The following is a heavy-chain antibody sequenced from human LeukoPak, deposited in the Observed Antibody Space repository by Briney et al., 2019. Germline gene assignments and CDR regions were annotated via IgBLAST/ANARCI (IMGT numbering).Heavy chain of an antibody. CDR3: ARDPRYAAGIFFGY. CDR2: TAYRSRWFT. D-gene: IGHD2-2*01. CDR1: GDSVSSKTVA. V-gene: IGHV6-1*01. J-gene: IGHJ4*02. Sequence: SQTLSLTCAISGDSVSSKTVAWNWIRQSPSRGLEWLGKTAYRSRWFTDYAVPVKGRITINPDTSKNQFSLELNSVTPEDTAVYYCARDPRYAAGIFFGYWGQGILVTVSS.